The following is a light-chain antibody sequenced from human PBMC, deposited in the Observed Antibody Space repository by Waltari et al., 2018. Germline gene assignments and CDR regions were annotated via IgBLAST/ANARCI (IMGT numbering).Light chain of an antibody. CDR1: KRGRGR. Sequence: GSKRGRGRLAWYQQKTGEGRKVRIYKASTLESGVPSRFRGSGSGTEFTRTISSLQPDDFATYYCQQYNNLWTYGQGTKVEIK. J-gene: IGKJ1*01. CDR3: QQYNNLWT. V-gene: IGKV1-5*03. CDR2: KAS.